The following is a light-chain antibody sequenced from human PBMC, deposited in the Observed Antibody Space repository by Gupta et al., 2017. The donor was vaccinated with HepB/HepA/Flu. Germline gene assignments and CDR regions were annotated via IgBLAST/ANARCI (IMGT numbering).Light chain of an antibody. CDR1: SSNIGSNS. J-gene: IGLJ1*01. Sequence: QSVLTQPPSASGTPGQRVTIPCSGSSSNIGSNSVNWYQQLPGTAPKLLIYSNDQQPSGVPDRFSGSKSGTSASLAISGLQSEDEADYYCAAWDDSLKGFYVFGTGTKVTVL. CDR2: SND. CDR3: AAWDDSLKGFYV. V-gene: IGLV1-44*01.